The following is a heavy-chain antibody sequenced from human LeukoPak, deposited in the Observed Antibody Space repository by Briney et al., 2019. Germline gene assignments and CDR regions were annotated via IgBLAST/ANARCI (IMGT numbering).Heavy chain of an antibody. CDR3: ARARLMNWFDS. CDR2: INSDGSST. J-gene: IGHJ5*01. V-gene: IGHV3-74*01. Sequence: PGGSLRLSCAASGFIFSTYWMHWVRQAPGKGLVWVSRINSDGSSTNYADSVKGRFIISRDNAKNTLYLQMNSLRADDTAVYYCARARLMNWFDSWGLGTLVIVSS. CDR1: GFIFSTYW. D-gene: IGHD2-8*01.